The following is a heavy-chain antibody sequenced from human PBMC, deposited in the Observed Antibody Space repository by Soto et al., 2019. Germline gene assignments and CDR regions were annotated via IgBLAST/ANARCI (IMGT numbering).Heavy chain of an antibody. CDR2: IYPSDSDT. D-gene: IGHD1-1*01. J-gene: IGHJ4*02. Sequence: GESLKISFAGPCFNFAANCIARVRQKRETGLELMGIIYPSDSDTRYTPPFKGQVTISADKSNSSPYLQWSSLRASDTDMDYCAIGEGATRTCDYCGQGTPVTVSS. CDR3: AIGEGATRTCDY. V-gene: IGHV5-51*01. CDR1: CFNFAANC.